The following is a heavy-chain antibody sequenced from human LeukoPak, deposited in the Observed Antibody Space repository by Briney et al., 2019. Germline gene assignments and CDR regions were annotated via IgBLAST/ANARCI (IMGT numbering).Heavy chain of an antibody. Sequence: PGGSLRLSCAASGFTFSSYWMSWVRQAPGKGLEWVSGIIGGGGSTYYADSVKGRFTISGDNSRNSLYLQMNSLRAEDTAVYYCARVDSSSWYRDDYWGQGTLVTVSS. J-gene: IGHJ4*02. D-gene: IGHD6-13*01. CDR2: IIGGGGST. CDR1: GFTFSSYW. CDR3: ARVDSSSWYRDDY. V-gene: IGHV3-23*01.